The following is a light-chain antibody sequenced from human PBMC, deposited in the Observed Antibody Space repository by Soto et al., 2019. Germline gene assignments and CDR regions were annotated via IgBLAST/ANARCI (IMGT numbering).Light chain of an antibody. V-gene: IGLV2-14*01. CDR2: EVS. Sequence: QSVLTQPASVSGSPGQSITISCTGTSSDVGGYNYVSWYQQHPGKAPKLMIYEVSNRPSGVSNRFSGSKSGSTASLTISGLQAEDEADYYCSSYTSSYTYVFGTGTKVTVL. CDR1: SSDVGGYNY. J-gene: IGLJ1*01. CDR3: SSYTSSYTYV.